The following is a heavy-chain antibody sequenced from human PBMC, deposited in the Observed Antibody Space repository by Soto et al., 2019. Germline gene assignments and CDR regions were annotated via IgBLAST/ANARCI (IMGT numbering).Heavy chain of an antibody. D-gene: IGHD2-2*01. V-gene: IGHV3-23*01. Sequence: EVQLLESGGGLVQPGGSLRLSCAGSRFTFINYAMNWVRQAPGKGLEWVSSISGGGDATFFADSVRGRFTISRDNSKNTVTLQMNSLGVDDTAVYYCARKILGSTSRPNYWYFDLWGRGTLLTVSS. CDR1: RFTFINYA. CDR3: ARKILGSTSRPNYWYFDL. J-gene: IGHJ2*01. CDR2: ISGGGDAT.